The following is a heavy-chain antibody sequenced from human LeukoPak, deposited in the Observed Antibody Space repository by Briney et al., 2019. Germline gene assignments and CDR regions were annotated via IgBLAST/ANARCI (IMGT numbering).Heavy chain of an antibody. CDR2: LSGRSNSI. J-gene: IGHJ4*02. CDR3: ARDFRYHDSSGYYSFDY. Sequence: PGGSLRLSCEASGFTFSSHAMNWVRQAPGKGLEWVSYLSGRSNSIYYAESVKGRFTISRDNAKNSLYLQMNSLRDEDTAVYYCARDFRYHDSSGYYSFDYWGQGIPVTVSS. D-gene: IGHD3-22*01. V-gene: IGHV3-48*02. CDR1: GFTFSSHA.